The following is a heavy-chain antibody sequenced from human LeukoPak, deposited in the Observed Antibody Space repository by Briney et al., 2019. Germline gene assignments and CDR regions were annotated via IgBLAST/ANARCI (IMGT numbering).Heavy chain of an antibody. V-gene: IGHV1-69*13. D-gene: IGHD4-17*01. CDR3: ARDVYGDYPRGFDY. Sequence: ASVKVSCKASGGTFSSYAISWVRQAPGQGLEWMGGIIPIFGTANYAQKFQGRDTITADESTSTAYMELSSLRSEDTAVYYCARDVYGDYPRGFDYWGQGTLVTVSS. J-gene: IGHJ4*02. CDR1: GGTFSSYA. CDR2: IIPIFGTA.